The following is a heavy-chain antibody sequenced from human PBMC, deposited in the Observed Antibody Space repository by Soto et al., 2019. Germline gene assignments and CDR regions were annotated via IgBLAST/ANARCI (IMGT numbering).Heavy chain of an antibody. CDR2: IKSKTDGGTT. CDR3: TTDPTGYYYGSGSPY. V-gene: IGHV3-15*01. CDR1: GFTFSNAW. D-gene: IGHD3-10*01. Sequence: PGGSLRLSCAASGFTFSNAWMSWVRQAPGKGLEWVGRIKSKTDGGTTDYAAPVKGRFTISRDDSKNTLYLQMNSLKTEDTAVYYCTTDPTGYYYGSGSPYWGQGTLVTVSS. J-gene: IGHJ4*02.